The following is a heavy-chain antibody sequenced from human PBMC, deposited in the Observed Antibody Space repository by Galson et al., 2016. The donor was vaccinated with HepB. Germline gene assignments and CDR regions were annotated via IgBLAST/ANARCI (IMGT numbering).Heavy chain of an antibody. CDR3: ARLRWVRLASGFSLYVDN. D-gene: IGHD3-22*01. V-gene: IGHV4-39*01. CDR1: DESFNTNTYY. Sequence: ETLSLTCSVSDESFNTNTYYWGWIRQPPGKGLEWIATVYYTETTYYNSSLKIRVTISIYTSRNQFSLQLNSVTATDTSVYYCARLRWVRLASGFSLYVDNWGRGTLVTVSS. J-gene: IGHJ4*02. CDR2: VYYTETT.